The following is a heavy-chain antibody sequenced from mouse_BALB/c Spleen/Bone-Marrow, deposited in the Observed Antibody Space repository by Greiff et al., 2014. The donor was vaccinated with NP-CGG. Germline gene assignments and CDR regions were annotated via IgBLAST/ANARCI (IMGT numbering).Heavy chain of an antibody. CDR1: GSSLTSYG. J-gene: IGHJ4*01. Sequence: VQLQQSGPGLVAPSQSLSISCTVSGSSLTSYGVHWVRQPPGKGLEWLGVIWADGSTNYNSALMSRLSISKDNSKSQVFLKMNSLQTDDTAMYYCARITTATGAMDYWGQGTSVTVSS. CDR3: ARITTATGAMDY. V-gene: IGHV2-9*02. D-gene: IGHD1-2*01. CDR2: IWADGST.